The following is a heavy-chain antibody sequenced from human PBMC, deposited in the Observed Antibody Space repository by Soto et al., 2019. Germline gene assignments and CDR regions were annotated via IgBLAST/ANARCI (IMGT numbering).Heavy chain of an antibody. CDR1: GYTFTSYA. CDR3: ASDLPNVIWFGEPLGYYGMEA. D-gene: IGHD3-10*01. Sequence: ASVQVSCQASGYTFTSYAMHWVRQAPGQRLEWMGWINAGNGNTKYSQKFQGRVTITRDTSASTAYMELSSLRSEDTAVYYCASDLPNVIWFGEPLGYYGMEAWGQGNTGT. J-gene: IGHJ6*02. V-gene: IGHV1-3*01. CDR2: INAGNGNT.